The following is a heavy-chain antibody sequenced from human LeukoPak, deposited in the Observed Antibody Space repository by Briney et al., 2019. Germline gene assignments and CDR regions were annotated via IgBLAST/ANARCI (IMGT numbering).Heavy chain of an antibody. D-gene: IGHD4/OR15-4a*01. CDR2: ISGSGGST. CDR3: AREGAQDPRISFDY. CDR1: GFTFSSYA. Sequence: GGSLRPSCAASGFTFSSYAMSWVRQAPGKGLEWVSGISGSGGSTYYADSVKGRFIISRDNSKNTLNLQMNSLRAEDTAVYYCAREGAQDPRISFDYWGQGTLVTVSS. V-gene: IGHV3-23*01. J-gene: IGHJ4*02.